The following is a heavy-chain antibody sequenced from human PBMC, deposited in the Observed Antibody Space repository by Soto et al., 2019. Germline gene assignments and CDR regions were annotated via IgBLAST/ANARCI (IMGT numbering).Heavy chain of an antibody. CDR3: AGSSTSRGYFDL. Sequence: GGSLRLSCAASGFTFSSYGMHWVRQAPGKGLEWVAVISYDGSNKYYADSVKGRFTISRDNSKNTLYLQMNSLRAEDTAVYYCAGSSTSRGYFDLWGRGTLVTVSS. CDR2: ISYDGSNK. D-gene: IGHD2-2*01. CDR1: GFTFSSYG. J-gene: IGHJ2*01. V-gene: IGHV3-30*03.